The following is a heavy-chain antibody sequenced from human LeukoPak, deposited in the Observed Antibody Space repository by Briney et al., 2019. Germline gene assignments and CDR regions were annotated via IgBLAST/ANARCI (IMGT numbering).Heavy chain of an antibody. CDR3: ARQLRCSGGSCYSRYYYYMDV. CDR1: GGSISSRSYY. J-gene: IGHJ6*03. CDR2: IYDSGTT. Sequence: SETLSLTCTVSGGSISSRSYYWGWIRQPPGKGLEWFGSIYDSGTTYYHPSPKTRATISVDTSKNQFSLKLNSVTAADTAVYYCARQLRCSGGSCYSRYYYYMDVWGKGTTVTVSS. D-gene: IGHD2-15*01. V-gene: IGHV4-39*01.